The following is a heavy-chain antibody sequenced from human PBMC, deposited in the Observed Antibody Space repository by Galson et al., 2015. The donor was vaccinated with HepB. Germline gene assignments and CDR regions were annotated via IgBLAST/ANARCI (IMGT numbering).Heavy chain of an antibody. J-gene: IGHJ4*02. CDR2: ISDSGGST. D-gene: IGHD3-16*01. V-gene: IGHV3-23*01. CDR3: ARGGSFDY. Sequence: SLRLSCAASGFTFSSYAVSWVRQAPGKGLEWVSAISDSGGSTYCADSVKGRFTISRDNSKNTLYLQMNSLRAEDTAVYYCARGGSFDYWGQGTLVTVSS. CDR1: GFTFSSYA.